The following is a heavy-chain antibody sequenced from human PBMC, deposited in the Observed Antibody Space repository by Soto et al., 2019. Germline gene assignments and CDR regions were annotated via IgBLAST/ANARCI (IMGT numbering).Heavy chain of an antibody. CDR3: ARDARTSYCSSTSCYPVGYYYYGMDV. J-gene: IGHJ6*02. CDR2: IYFRGNT. V-gene: IGHV4-31*03. CDR1: GDSISRIDYY. D-gene: IGHD2-2*01. Sequence: SETLSLTCSVSGDSISRIDYYWTWIRQHPEKGLEWIGNIYFRGNTYYSPSLESRLTISVDTSKNQFSLKLTSVTAADTAVYYCARDARTSYCSSTSCYPVGYYYYGMDVWGQGTTVTVSS.